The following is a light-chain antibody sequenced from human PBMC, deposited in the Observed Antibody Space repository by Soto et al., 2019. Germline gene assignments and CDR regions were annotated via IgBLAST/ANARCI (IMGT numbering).Light chain of an antibody. CDR3: QQYNDWPRRLT. CDR2: DAS. Sequence: EIVLTQSPAILSVSPGERATLSCRASQSISRSLAWYQQKPGQAPRLLISDASTRATGIPARFSGSGSGTEFTLTISSLQSEDFAVYYCQQYNDWPRRLTFGGGTKVEIK. J-gene: IGKJ4*01. V-gene: IGKV3-15*01. CDR1: QSISRS.